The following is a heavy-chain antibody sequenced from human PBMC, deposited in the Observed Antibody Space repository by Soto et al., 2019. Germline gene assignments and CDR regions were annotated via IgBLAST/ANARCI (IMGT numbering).Heavy chain of an antibody. CDR3: ARDPLGPLTTVNV. Sequence: PGGSLRLSCAVSGFTVSSNYMSWVRQAPGKGLEWVSVIYRGGNTFYTDSEKGRFTISRDNSNNTLYLQMNSLRVEDTAVYYCARDPLGPLTTVNVWGQGTLVTVSS. J-gene: IGHJ4*02. CDR1: GFTVSSNY. CDR2: IYRGGNT. V-gene: IGHV3-66*01. D-gene: IGHD4-17*01.